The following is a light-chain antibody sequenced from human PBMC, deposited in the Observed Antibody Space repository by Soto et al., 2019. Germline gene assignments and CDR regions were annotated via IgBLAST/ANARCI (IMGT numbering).Light chain of an antibody. V-gene: IGLV2-14*01. CDR1: SSDVGGYNY. CDR2: EVS. Sequence: QSVLTQPASVSGSPGQSITISCTGTSSDVGGYNYVSWYQQHPGKAPKLMIYEVSNRPSGVSNRFSGSKSGNAASLTISGLQAEDEAYYYCSSYTSSTTGVFGGGTKLTVL. J-gene: IGLJ2*01. CDR3: SSYTSSTTGV.